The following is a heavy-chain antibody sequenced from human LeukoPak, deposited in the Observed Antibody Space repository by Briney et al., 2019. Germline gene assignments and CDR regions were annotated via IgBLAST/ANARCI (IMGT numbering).Heavy chain of an antibody. CDR2: ISKEGNDD. CDR1: GFTFNTYS. V-gene: IGHV3-30*18. Sequence: GGSLRLSCAVSGFTFNTYSLHWVRQAPGKGLEWLAFISKEGNDDYYANSVKGRFTISRDSSKKTLYLQMNSLRDEDTAVYYCAKLPTSYGDYGWDYWGQGTLVIVSS. CDR3: AKLPTSYGDYGWDY. J-gene: IGHJ4*02. D-gene: IGHD4-17*01.